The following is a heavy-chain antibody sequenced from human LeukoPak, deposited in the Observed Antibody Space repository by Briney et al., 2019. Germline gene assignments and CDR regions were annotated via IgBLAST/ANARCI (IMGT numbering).Heavy chain of an antibody. D-gene: IGHD2-15*01. CDR3: ARAGWTFDY. Sequence: SETLSLTCTVSGYSISSGYYWGWIRQPPGMGLEWIGSIYHSGSTYYNPSLKSRVTISVDTSKNQFSLKLSSVTAADTAVYYCARAGWTFDYWGQGNLVTVSS. V-gene: IGHV4-38-2*02. J-gene: IGHJ4*02. CDR2: IYHSGST. CDR1: GYSISSGYY.